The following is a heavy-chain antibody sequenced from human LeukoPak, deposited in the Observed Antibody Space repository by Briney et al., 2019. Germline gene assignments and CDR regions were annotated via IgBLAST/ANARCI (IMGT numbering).Heavy chain of an antibody. J-gene: IGHJ4*02. Sequence: GASVKVSCKASGYTFTAYYMHWVRQAPGQGLEWMGWINPNSGGTNYAQKFQGRVTMTRDTSISTAYMELSRPRSDDTAVYYCARGLWFGELFDYWGQGTLVTVSS. D-gene: IGHD3-10*01. CDR1: GYTFTAYY. V-gene: IGHV1-2*02. CDR3: ARGLWFGELFDY. CDR2: INPNSGGT.